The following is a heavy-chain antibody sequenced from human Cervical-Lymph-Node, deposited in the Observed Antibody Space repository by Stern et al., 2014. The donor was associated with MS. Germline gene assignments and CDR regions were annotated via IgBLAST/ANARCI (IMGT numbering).Heavy chain of an antibody. CDR3: ARCRSNYHYYGMDV. V-gene: IGHV3-33*01. Sequence: QVQLVESGGGVVQPGRSLRLSCAASGFSFSTYGMHWVRQAPGKGLEWVAVIWFDGSNKYYADSVKGRLTISRDNSKNTLYLQMNSLRAEDTALYYCARCRSNYHYYGMDVWGQGTTVTVSS. CDR1: GFSFSTYG. J-gene: IGHJ6*02. CDR2: IWFDGSNK. D-gene: IGHD4-11*01.